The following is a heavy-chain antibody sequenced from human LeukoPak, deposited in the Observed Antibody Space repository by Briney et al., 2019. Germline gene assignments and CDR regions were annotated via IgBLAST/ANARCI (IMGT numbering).Heavy chain of an antibody. J-gene: IGHJ4*02. V-gene: IGHV3-21*01. CDR3: ARGAGCCTNGVCPIFDY. D-gene: IGHD2-8*01. CDR1: GFTFSSYS. CDR2: INSGSSYL. Sequence: PGGSLRLSCAASGFTFSSYSMNWVRQAPGKGLEWVSSINSGSSYLYYADSVKGRFTISRDNAKNSLYLQINSLRAEDTAVYYCARGAGCCTNGVCPIFDYWGQGTLVTVSS.